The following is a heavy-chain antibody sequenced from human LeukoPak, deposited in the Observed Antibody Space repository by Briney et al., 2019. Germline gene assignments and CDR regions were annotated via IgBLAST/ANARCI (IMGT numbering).Heavy chain of an antibody. CDR1: GYTFTSYY. V-gene: IGHV1-46*01. Sequence: ASVKVSCKASGYTFTSYYMHWVRQAPGQGLEWMGIINPSGGSTSYAQKFQGRVTMTRDTSISTAYMELSRLRSDDTAVYYCARSKLGVDTAMVDDAFDIWGQGTMVTVSS. D-gene: IGHD5-18*01. J-gene: IGHJ3*02. CDR2: INPSGGST. CDR3: ARSKLGVDTAMVDDAFDI.